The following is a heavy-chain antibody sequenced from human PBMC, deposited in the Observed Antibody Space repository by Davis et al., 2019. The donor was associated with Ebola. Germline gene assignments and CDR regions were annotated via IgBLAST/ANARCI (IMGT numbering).Heavy chain of an antibody. J-gene: IGHJ5*02. V-gene: IGHV1-46*01. CDR1: GYTFTSYY. CDR2: INPSGGST. Sequence: ASVKVSCKASGYTFTSYYMHWVRQAPGQGLEWMGIINPSGGSTSYAQKFQGRVTMTRDTSKNQFSLKLSSVTAADTAVYYCARYPVFAYYYGSGSPFDPWGQGTLVTVSS. CDR3: ARYPVFAYYYGSGSPFDP. D-gene: IGHD3-10*01.